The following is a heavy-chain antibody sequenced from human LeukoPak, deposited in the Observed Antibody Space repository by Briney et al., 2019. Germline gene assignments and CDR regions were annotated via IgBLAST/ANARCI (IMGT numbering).Heavy chain of an antibody. CDR3: ARQDGNYDYVWVKIYYFDY. Sequence: PSETLSLTCTVSGGSISSSSYYWGWIRQPPGKGLEWIGSIYYSGSTYYNPSLKSRVTISVDTSKNQFSLKLSSVTAADTAVYYCARQDGNYDYVWVKIYYFDYWGQGTLVTVSS. D-gene: IGHD3-16*01. J-gene: IGHJ4*02. CDR1: GGSISSSSYY. V-gene: IGHV4-39*01. CDR2: IYYSGST.